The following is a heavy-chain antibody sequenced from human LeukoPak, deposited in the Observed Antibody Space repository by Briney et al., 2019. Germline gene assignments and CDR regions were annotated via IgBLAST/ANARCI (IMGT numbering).Heavy chain of an antibody. CDR1: GYTFSNYD. V-gene: IGHV1-8*01. D-gene: IGHD2-2*01. CDR3: ARGGTRYCTSTSCSDYYYYGMDV. CDR2: MNPNSGHT. J-gene: IGHJ6*02. Sequence: GASVKVSCKASGYTFSNYDINWVRQATGQGLEWMGWMNPNSGHTGYAQKFQGRVTMTRNTSINTAYMELSSLRSEDTAVYYCARGGTRYCTSTSCSDYYYYGMDVWGQGTTVTVSS.